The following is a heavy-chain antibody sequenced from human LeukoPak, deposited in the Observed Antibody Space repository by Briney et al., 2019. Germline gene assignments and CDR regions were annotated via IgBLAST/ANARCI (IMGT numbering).Heavy chain of an antibody. V-gene: IGHV1-2*02. J-gene: IGHJ5*02. CDR3: ARGQRDTAMVTYNWFDP. D-gene: IGHD5-18*01. CDR1: GYTFTGYY. Sequence: ASVKVSCKASGYTFTGYYMHWVRQAPGQGLEWMGWINPNSGGTNYAQKFQGRVTMTRDTSISTAYVELSRLRSDDTAVYYCARGQRDTAMVTYNWFDPWGQGTLVTVSS. CDR2: INPNSGGT.